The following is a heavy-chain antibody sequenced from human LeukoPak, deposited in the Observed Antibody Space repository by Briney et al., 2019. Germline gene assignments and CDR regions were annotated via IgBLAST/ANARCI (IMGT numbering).Heavy chain of an antibody. D-gene: IGHD5-12*01. CDR1: GGSFSGYY. V-gene: IGHV4-34*01. J-gene: IGHJ4*02. CDR2: INHSGST. Sequence: SETLSLTCAVYGGSFSGYYWSWIRQPPGKGLEWIGEINHSGSTNYNPSLKSRVTISVDTSKNQFSLKLSSVTAADTAVYYCARTPQVGLRFGYFDYWGQGTLVTVSS. CDR3: ARTPQVGLRFGYFDY.